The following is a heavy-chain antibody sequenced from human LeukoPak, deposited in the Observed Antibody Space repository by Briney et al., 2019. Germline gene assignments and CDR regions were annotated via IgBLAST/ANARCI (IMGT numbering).Heavy chain of an antibody. CDR3: ASLSDYYGSGSYYNGFDY. D-gene: IGHD3-10*01. J-gene: IGHJ4*02. V-gene: IGHV4-38-2*02. CDR2: IYHSGST. CDR1: GYSISSGYY. Sequence: PSETLSLTCTVSGYSISSGYYWGWIRQPPGKGLEWIGSIYHSGSTYYNPSLKSRVTISVDTSKNQFSLKLSSVTAADTAVYYCASLSDYYGSGSYYNGFDYWGQGTLVTVSS.